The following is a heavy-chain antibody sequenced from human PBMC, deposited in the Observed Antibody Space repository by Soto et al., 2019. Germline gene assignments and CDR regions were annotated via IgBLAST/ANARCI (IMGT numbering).Heavy chain of an antibody. CDR1: GYTFRSYD. J-gene: IGHJ5*01. D-gene: IGHD3-10*01. CDR2: VNPNTGNT. V-gene: IGHV1-8*01. Sequence: QVQLVQSGAEVKKPGASVKVSCTGSGYTFRSYDIHWVRQATGQGLEWMGWVNPNTGNTGYAQKFQGRVTMTRDMSKSSAYMAVNSLTSEDTAIYYCARAYGAGSFDFWGQGNLVSVSS. CDR3: ARAYGAGSFDF.